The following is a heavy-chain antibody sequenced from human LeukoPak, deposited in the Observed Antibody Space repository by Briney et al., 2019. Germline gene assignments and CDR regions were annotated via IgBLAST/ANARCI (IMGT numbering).Heavy chain of an antibody. CDR2: IYYSGST. CDR1: GGSISSYY. D-gene: IGHD6-19*01. V-gene: IGHV4-59*01. Sequence: SETLSLTCTVSGGSISSYYWSWIRQPPGKGLEWIGYIYYSGSTNYIPSLKSRVTISVDTSKNQFSLKLSSVTAADTAVYYCARDAVAGTAGWFDPWGQGTLVTVSP. CDR3: ARDAVAGTAGWFDP. J-gene: IGHJ5*02.